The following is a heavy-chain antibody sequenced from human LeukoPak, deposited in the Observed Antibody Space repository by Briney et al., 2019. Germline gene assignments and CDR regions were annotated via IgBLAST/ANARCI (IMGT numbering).Heavy chain of an antibody. J-gene: IGHJ4*02. CDR1: GGSISSGGYS. D-gene: IGHD4-17*01. CDR3: ARSSGNGGDYCLSY. CDR2: INHSGST. V-gene: IGHV4-30-2*01. Sequence: SQTLSLTCAVSGGSISSGGYSWSWIRQPPGKGLEWIGEINHSGSTNYNPSLKSRVTISVDTSRNQFSLKLSSVTAADTAVYYCARSSGNGGDYCLSYWGQGTLVTVSS.